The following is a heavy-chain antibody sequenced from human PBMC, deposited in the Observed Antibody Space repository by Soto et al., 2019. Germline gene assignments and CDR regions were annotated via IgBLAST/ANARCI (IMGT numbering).Heavy chain of an antibody. D-gene: IGHD3-10*01. CDR3: AREASVPSFGEFWFFDL. CDR1: GFTFSNHG. J-gene: IGHJ2*01. V-gene: IGHV3-23*01. Sequence: EVQLLESGGGLAQPGGSLRLSCAASGFTFSNHGLTWVRQAPGKGLEWVSSVSAAGYTTYSADSVRGRLTISRDNSGDTVYVRMNNLRAEDTALYYCAREASVPSFGEFWFFDLWGRGTQVTVSS. CDR2: VSAAGYTT.